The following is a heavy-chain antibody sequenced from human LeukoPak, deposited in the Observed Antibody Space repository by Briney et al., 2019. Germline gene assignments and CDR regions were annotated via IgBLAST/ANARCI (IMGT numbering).Heavy chain of an antibody. CDR2: IYYSGST. Sequence: SETLSLTCTVSGGSISSYYWSWIRQPPGKGLEWIGYIYYSGSTNYNPSLKSRVTISVDTSKNQFSLKLSSVTAADTAVYYCARSQQWLALSYVYWGQGTLVTVSS. V-gene: IGHV4-59*01. CDR1: GGSISSYY. D-gene: IGHD6-19*01. J-gene: IGHJ4*02. CDR3: ARSQQWLALSYVY.